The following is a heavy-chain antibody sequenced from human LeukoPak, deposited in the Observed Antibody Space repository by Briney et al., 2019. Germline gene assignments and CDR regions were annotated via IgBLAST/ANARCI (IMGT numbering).Heavy chain of an antibody. CDR2: IRQDGNEI. D-gene: IGHD5-24*01. CDR1: GFSISTYW. CDR3: ARGERWLTIPGIDY. V-gene: IGHV3-7*01. Sequence: PGGSLRLSCVASGFSISTYWMSWVRQAPARGLEWVANIRQDGNEIHYLDSVKGRFTISRDNAKNSAYLQMNSLRAEDTAVYYCARGERWLTIPGIDYCGQGTLVTVSS. J-gene: IGHJ4*02.